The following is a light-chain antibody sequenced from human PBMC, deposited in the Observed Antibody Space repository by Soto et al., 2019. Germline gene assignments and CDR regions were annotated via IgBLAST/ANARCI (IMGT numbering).Light chain of an antibody. J-gene: IGKJ2*01. CDR3: QQYENWPPYT. CDR2: GAS. V-gene: IGKV3-15*01. CDR1: QSVSSS. Sequence: EIVMTQSPATLSVSPGERATLSCRASQSVSSSIAWYQQKPGQAPRLLIWGASTRAAGIPARFSGSGSGTEFTLTISSLQSEDFAVYYCQQYENWPPYTFGQGTKLEIK.